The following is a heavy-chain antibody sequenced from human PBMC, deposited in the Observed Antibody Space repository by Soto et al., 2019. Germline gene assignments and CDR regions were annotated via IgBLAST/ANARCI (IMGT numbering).Heavy chain of an antibody. CDR1: GFTVSSNY. CDR3: ARSPLRYYHMDV. V-gene: IGHV3-66*01. Sequence: GGSLRLSCAASGFTVSSNYMNWVRQAPGKGLEWVSVIYSGGATYYADSVKGRFTISRDNSKNTLPLQMNSLTAEDTAVYYCARSPLRYYHMDVWGKGTTVTVSS. J-gene: IGHJ6*03. D-gene: IGHD4-17*01. CDR2: IYSGGAT.